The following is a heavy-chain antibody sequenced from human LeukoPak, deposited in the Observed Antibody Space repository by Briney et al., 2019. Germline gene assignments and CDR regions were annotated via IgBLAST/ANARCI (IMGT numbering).Heavy chain of an antibody. CDR2: ISYDGNNK. CDR3: VKDLIGWYSFEY. CDR1: GFTFSNYD. J-gene: IGHJ4*02. D-gene: IGHD6-19*01. V-gene: IGHV3-30*18. Sequence: PGRSLRLSCTASGFTFSNYDMHWVRQAPGKGLEWVAIISYDGNNKYCGDSVKGRFTISRDNSKNTLDLQMSSLRPEDTAVYYCVKDLIGWYSFEYWGQGTLVTVSS.